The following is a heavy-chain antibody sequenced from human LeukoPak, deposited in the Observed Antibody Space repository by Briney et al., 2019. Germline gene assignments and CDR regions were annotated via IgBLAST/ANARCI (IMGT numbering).Heavy chain of an antibody. J-gene: IGHJ4*02. V-gene: IGHV3-21*01. D-gene: IGHD4-17*01. CDR1: GFTFSSYS. Sequence: PGGSLRLSCAASGFTFSSYSMSWVRQAPGKGLEWVSSISSSSSYIYYADSVKGRFTISRDNAKNSLYLQMNSLRAEDTAVYYCARLSDDYGDGFDYWGQGTLVTVSS. CDR3: ARLSDDYGDGFDY. CDR2: ISSSSSYI.